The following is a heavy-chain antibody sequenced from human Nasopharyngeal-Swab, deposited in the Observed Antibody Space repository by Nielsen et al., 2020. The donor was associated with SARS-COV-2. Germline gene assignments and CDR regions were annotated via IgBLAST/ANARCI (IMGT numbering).Heavy chain of an antibody. CDR2: INHSGST. D-gene: IGHD3-22*01. V-gene: IGHV4-34*01. CDR3: VNRVYYYDSSGYRQTALFDY. Sequence: WIRQPPGKGLEWIGEINHSGSTNYNPSLKSRVTISVDTSKNQFSLKLSSVTAADTAVYYCVNRVYYYDSSGYRQTALFDYWGQGTLVTVSS. J-gene: IGHJ4*02.